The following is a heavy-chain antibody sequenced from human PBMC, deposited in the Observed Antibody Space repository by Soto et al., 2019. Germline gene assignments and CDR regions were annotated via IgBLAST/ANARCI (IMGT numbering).Heavy chain of an antibody. CDR3: ARESEDLTSNFDY. CDR1: GVTFTRYS. J-gene: IGHJ4*02. V-gene: IGHV3-21*06. Sequence: GGSLRLSCAASGVTFTRYSMNWVRQAPGKGLEWVSSISSTTNYIYYGDSMKGRFTISRDNAKNSLYLEMNSLRAEDTAVYYCARESEDLTSNFDYWGQGTMVTVSS. CDR2: ISSTTNYI.